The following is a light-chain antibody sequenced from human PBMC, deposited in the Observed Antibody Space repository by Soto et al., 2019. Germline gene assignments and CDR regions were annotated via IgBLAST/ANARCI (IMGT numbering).Light chain of an antibody. V-gene: IGLV2-14*01. J-gene: IGLJ1*01. CDR2: EVS. CDR3: SSYTSSSTGV. CDR1: SSDVGGYNY. Sequence: QSALTQPASVSGSPGQSITISCTGTSSDVGGYNYVSWYQHHPGKAPKLMIYEVSNRPSGVSNRFSGSKSGNTASLTISGLQAEDEADYYCSSYTSSSTGVFGTGTKLTVL.